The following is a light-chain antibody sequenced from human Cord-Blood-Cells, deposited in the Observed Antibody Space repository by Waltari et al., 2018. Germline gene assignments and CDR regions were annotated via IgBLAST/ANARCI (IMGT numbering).Light chain of an antibody. CDR1: SSNIGAGYD. CDR2: GNS. CDR3: CSYAGSYTL. Sequence: QSVLTQPPSVSGAPGQRVTISCTGSSSNIGAGYDVHWYQQLPGTAPKLLIYGNSHRPSGVPDRFSGSKSGPSASLAITGLQAEDEADYYCCSYAGSYTLFGGGTKLTVL. J-gene: IGLJ2*01. V-gene: IGLV1-40*01.